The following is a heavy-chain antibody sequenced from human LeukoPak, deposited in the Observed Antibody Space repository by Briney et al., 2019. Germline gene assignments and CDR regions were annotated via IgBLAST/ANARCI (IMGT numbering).Heavy chain of an antibody. CDR1: GGSISSGSYY. V-gene: IGHV4-61*02. Sequence: PSETLSLTCTVSGGSISSGSYYWSWIRQPAGKGLEWIGRIYTSGSTNYNPSLKSRVTISVDTSKNQFSLKLSSVTAADTAVYYCARTCCSSTSCDLYYYYYMDVWGKGTTVTVSS. CDR2: IYTSGST. CDR3: ARTCCSSTSCDLYYYYYMDV. D-gene: IGHD2-2*01. J-gene: IGHJ6*03.